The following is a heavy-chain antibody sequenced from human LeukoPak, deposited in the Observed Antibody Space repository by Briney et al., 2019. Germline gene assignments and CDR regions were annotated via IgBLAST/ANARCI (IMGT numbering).Heavy chain of an antibody. D-gene: IGHD4-17*01. Sequence: GGSLRLSCAASGFTFISYGMHWVRQAPGKGLEGVAVISYDGSNKYYADSVKGRFTISRDNSKNTLYLQMNSLRAEDTAVYYCARTIYYGDLRDYFDYWGQGTLVTVSS. CDR2: ISYDGSNK. CDR1: GFTFISYG. CDR3: ARTIYYGDLRDYFDY. V-gene: IGHV3-30*03. J-gene: IGHJ4*02.